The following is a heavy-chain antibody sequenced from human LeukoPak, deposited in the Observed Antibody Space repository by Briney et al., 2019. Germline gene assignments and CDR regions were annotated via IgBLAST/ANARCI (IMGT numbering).Heavy chain of an antibody. CDR1: GLTLDDYG. Sequence: GGSMRPSCAASGLTLDDYGTSWVRPAPGKGLEWVSGINWNGGSTSFADSVKGRFTISRNNAKNFLYLQMNGVRAKVTALYTGVRVRSSGSVSNASDFWGQGALVIVSS. V-gene: IGHV3-20*01. CDR3: VRVRSSGSVSNASDF. CDR2: INWNGGST. D-gene: IGHD5-12*01. J-gene: IGHJ4*02.